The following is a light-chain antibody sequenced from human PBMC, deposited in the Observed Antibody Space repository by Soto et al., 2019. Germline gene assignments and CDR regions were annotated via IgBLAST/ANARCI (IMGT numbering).Light chain of an antibody. V-gene: IGKV1-5*01. CDR3: QQYNTYPLT. CDR1: RSISNW. CDR2: DAS. Sequence: DIQMTQSPFTLSASVGARVTITCRASRSISNWLAWYHQTPGKAPKLLIFDASSLQSGVPSRFSGSGSGTEFTLTITSLQADDFGTYFCQQYNTYPLTFGGGTKVDIK. J-gene: IGKJ4*01.